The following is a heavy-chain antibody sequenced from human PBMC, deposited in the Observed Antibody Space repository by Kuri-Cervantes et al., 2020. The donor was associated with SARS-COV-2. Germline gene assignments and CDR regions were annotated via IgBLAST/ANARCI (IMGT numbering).Heavy chain of an antibody. CDR3: ARTDISDRWRGGYYGMDV. CDR1: GGSITGYY. CDR2: MFYSGSA. J-gene: IGHJ6*02. V-gene: IGHV4-59*08. Sequence: ESLKISCAVSGGSITGYYWNWVRQPPGKGLEWIGYMFYSGSASYNPSLRSRVTISVDTSKNQFSLKLSSVTAADTAVYYCARTDISDRWRGGYYGMDVWGQGTTVTVSS. D-gene: IGHD2-15*01.